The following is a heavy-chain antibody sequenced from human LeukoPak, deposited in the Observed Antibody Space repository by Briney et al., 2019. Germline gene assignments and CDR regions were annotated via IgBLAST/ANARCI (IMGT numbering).Heavy chain of an antibody. J-gene: IGHJ4*02. Sequence: HPGGSLTLSCSASGFPFDTYAMRWVRQAPEGGLEWVSAISESGEQTYDVDSVEGRSIISRDNSKNTLSLQMSNLRVDDTAIYYCSNSPPTYGVLDYWGQGTLVTVSS. CDR2: ISESGEQT. CDR3: SNSPPTYGVLDY. D-gene: IGHD3-10*01. V-gene: IGHV3-23*01. CDR1: GFPFDTYA.